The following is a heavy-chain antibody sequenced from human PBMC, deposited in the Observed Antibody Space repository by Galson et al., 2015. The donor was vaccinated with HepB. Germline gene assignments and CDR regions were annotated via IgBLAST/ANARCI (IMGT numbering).Heavy chain of an antibody. Sequence: SLRLSCAPSGFTFSNYGMNWVRQAPGQGLEWVAGITYDGSDKYYADSVKGRFTVSRENSKNTPSLEMNSLRAEDTAVYYCTNGNSPSIMRNNMGDFDSWGQGTRVTVSS. J-gene: IGHJ4*02. CDR1: GFTFSNYG. CDR2: ITYDGSDK. CDR3: TNGNSPSIMRNNMGDFDS. D-gene: IGHD4-23*01. V-gene: IGHV3-30*18.